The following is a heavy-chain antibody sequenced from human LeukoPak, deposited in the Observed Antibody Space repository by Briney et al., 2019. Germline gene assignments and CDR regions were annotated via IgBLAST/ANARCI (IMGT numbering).Heavy chain of an antibody. CDR1: GCTFTGYY. D-gene: IGHD3-22*01. CDR3: ARGTPYDSSGYYPDY. J-gene: IGHJ4*02. CDR2: INPNSGGT. V-gene: IGHV1-2*06. Sequence: ASVKVSCKASGCTFTGYYMHWVRQAPGQGLEWMGRINPNSGGTNYAQKFQGRVTMTRDTSISTAYMELSRLRSDDTAVYYCARGTPYDSSGYYPDYWGQGTLVTVSS.